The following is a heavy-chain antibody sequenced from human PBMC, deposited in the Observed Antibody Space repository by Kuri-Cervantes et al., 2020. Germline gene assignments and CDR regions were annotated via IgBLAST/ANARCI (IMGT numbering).Heavy chain of an antibody. V-gene: IGHV4-59*05. CDR3: ARHYYYGSGSYRPVFSVYYFDY. J-gene: IGHJ4*02. D-gene: IGHD3-10*01. CDR1: GGSISSYY. CDR2: IYYSGST. Sequence: SETLSLTCTVSGGSISSYYLSWIRQPAGKGLEWIGSIYYSGSTYYNPSLKSRVTISVDTSKNQFSLKLSSVTAADTAVYYCARHYYYGSGSYRPVFSVYYFDYWGQGTLVTVSS.